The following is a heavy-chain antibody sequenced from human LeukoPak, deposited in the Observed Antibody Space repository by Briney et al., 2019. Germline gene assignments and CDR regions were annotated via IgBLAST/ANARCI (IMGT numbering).Heavy chain of an antibody. Sequence: SETLSLTCAVYGGSFSDYYWNWIRQPPGKGLEWIGEITHSGSTKYSPSLKSRLTISLDTSKNQFSLKLSSVTAADTAVYYCARPLTSYDSSGYYYDGYYFDYWGQGTLVTVSS. CDR1: GGSFSDYY. CDR3: ARPLTSYDSSGYYYDGYYFDY. V-gene: IGHV4-34*01. D-gene: IGHD3-22*01. CDR2: ITHSGST. J-gene: IGHJ4*02.